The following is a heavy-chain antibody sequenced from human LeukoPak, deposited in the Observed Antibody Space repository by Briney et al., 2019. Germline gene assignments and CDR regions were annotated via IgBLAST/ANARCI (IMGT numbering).Heavy chain of an antibody. CDR1: GYAFTDYY. CDR3: AGDIGGMVGAPLDY. Sequence: ASVKISCKASGYAFTDYYMQWVRQAPGQGLEWMGWINPNSGGTNYAQKFQGRVTMTRDTSISTAYMELSRLRSDDTSVYYCAGDIGGMVGAPLDYWGQGTLVTVSS. V-gene: IGHV1-2*02. D-gene: IGHD1-26*01. J-gene: IGHJ4*02. CDR2: INPNSGGT.